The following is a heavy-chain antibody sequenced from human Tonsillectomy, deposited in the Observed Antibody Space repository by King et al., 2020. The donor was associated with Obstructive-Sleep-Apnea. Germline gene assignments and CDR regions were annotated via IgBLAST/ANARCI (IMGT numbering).Heavy chain of an antibody. CDR3: SILLRGISEAFDI. Sequence: QLQESGPGLVKPSETLSLTCTVSGGSISSYYWSWIRQPPGKGLEWIGYIYYSGSTNYNPSLQSRVTISADTSKNQFSLKLSSVTAADTAVYYCSILLRGISEAFDIWGQGTMVTVSS. CDR2: IYYSGST. J-gene: IGHJ3*02. CDR1: GGSISSYY. V-gene: IGHV4-59*08. D-gene: IGHD3-10*01.